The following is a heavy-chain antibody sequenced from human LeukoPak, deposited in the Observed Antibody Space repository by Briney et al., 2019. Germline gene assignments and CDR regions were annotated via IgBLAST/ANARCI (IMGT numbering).Heavy chain of an antibody. CDR3: ARGRVYYYGSGSYYNVTEEQDY. D-gene: IGHD3-10*01. J-gene: IGHJ4*02. V-gene: IGHV4-34*01. CDR2: INHSGST. CDR1: GGSFSGYY. Sequence: PSETLSLTCAVYGGSFSGYYWSWIRQPPGKGLEWIGEINHSGSTNYNPSLKSRVTISVDTSKNQFSLKLSSVTAADTAVYYCARGRVYYYGSGSYYNVTEEQDYWGQGTLVTVSS.